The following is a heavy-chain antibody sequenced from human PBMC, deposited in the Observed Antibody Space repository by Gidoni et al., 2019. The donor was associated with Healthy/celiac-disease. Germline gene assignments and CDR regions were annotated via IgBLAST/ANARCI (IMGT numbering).Heavy chain of an antibody. D-gene: IGHD5-18*01. CDR1: GGSFSGYY. Sequence: QVQLQQWGAGLLKPSETLSLTCAVYGGSFSGYYWSWIRQPPGKGLEWIGEINHSGSTNYNPSLKSRVTISVDTSKNQFSLKLSSVTAADTAVYYCARGRNSYGGAVDYWGQGTLVTVSS. J-gene: IGHJ4*02. V-gene: IGHV4-34*01. CDR3: ARGRNSYGGAVDY. CDR2: INHSGST.